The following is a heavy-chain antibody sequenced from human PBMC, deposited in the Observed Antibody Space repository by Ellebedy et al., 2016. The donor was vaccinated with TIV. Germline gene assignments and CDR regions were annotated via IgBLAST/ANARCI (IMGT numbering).Heavy chain of an antibody. CDR1: GGSFSDYS. J-gene: IGHJ4*02. CDR3: ARGKAPYLVFGVVIRWGYYFDY. Sequence: SETLSLXXAVYGGSFSDYSWNWIRQPPGKGLEWIGEINHSGNTNYNPSLKSRLTISVDTSKNQFSLKLISVTAADTAVYYCARGKAPYLVFGVVIRWGYYFDYWGQGTLVTVSS. V-gene: IGHV4-34*01. CDR2: INHSGNT. D-gene: IGHD3-3*01.